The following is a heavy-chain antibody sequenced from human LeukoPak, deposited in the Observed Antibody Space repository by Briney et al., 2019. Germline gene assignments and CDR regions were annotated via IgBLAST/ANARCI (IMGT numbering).Heavy chain of an antibody. CDR3: ARGIAAAGNDFDY. D-gene: IGHD6-13*01. J-gene: IGHJ4*02. CDR1: GFTFSSYV. CDR2: ISGSGGST. Sequence: QAGGSLRLSCAASGFTFSSYVMSWVRQAPGKGLEWVSAISGSGGSTYYADSVKGRFTISRDNSKNTLYLQMNSLRAEDTAVYYCARGIAAAGNDFDYWGQGTLVTVSS. V-gene: IGHV3-23*01.